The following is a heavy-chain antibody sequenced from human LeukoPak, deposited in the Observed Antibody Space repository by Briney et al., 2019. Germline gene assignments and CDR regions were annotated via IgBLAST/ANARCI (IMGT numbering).Heavy chain of an antibody. CDR1: GYTFISYG. D-gene: IGHD1-26*01. CDR2: ITPYTTNT. J-gene: IGHJ6*03. CDR3: AREGGVGPTAPPDYYSYQMDV. Sequence: ASVKVSCKASGYTFISYGITSVLQAPGQGLQWIGWITPYTTNTNYAHSLQGRVTMTTDTSTSTAYMELGSLRSDDTAVYYCAREGGVGPTAPPDYYSYQMDVWGKGTTVTVSS. V-gene: IGHV1-18*01.